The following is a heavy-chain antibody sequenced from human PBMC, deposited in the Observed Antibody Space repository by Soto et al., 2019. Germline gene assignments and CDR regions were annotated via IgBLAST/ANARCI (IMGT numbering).Heavy chain of an antibody. Sequence: PSETLSLTCTVSGGSISSYYWSWIRQPPGKGLEWIGYIYYSGSTYYNPSLKSRVTISVDTSKNQFSLKLSSVTAADTAVYYCARVGMTTVTNWFDPWGQGTLVTVSS. CDR3: ARVGMTTVTNWFDP. D-gene: IGHD4-17*01. CDR2: IYYSGST. V-gene: IGHV4-59*08. CDR1: GGSISSYY. J-gene: IGHJ5*02.